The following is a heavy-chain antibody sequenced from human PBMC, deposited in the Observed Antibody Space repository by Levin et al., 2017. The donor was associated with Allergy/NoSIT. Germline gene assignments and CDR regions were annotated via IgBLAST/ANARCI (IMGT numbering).Heavy chain of an antibody. J-gene: IGHJ4*02. D-gene: IGHD2/OR15-2a*01. CDR3: AKDPSIDW. CDR2: ISATGDST. CDR1: GLSFSSYG. V-gene: IGHV3-23*01. Sequence: GGSLRLSCAVSGLSFSSYGMSWVRQAPGRGLEWVSVISATGDSTDYADSVKGRFTISRDNSKNTLYLQMNSLRVEDTAVYYCAKDPSIDWWGQGTLVTVSS.